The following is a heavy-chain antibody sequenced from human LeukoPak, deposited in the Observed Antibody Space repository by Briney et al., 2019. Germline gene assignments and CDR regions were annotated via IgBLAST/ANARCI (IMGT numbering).Heavy chain of an antibody. J-gene: IGHJ4*02. Sequence: GGSLRLSCEVSGFSFSSYEMNWVRQAPGKGLEGVSYISRSATTISYADSVKGRFTISRDNAKNSLYLQMNSLRTEDTAVYYCARSLDTAMVLSPSYFDFWGQGTLVTVSS. CDR3: ARSLDTAMVLSPSYFDF. D-gene: IGHD5-18*01. CDR1: GFSFSSYE. CDR2: ISRSATTI. V-gene: IGHV3-48*03.